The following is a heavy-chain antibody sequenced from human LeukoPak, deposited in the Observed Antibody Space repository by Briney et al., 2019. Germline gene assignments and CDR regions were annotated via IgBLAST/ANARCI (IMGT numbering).Heavy chain of an antibody. Sequence: SETLSLTCTVSGGTISSYYWNCIRQPPGKGLEWIGYIHDSGSTKYNPPLKSRVAISVDTSKNQFSLKLRSVTAADTAVYYCARWYYSGWAFDYWGQGTLVTVSS. V-gene: IGHV4-59*08. CDR3: ARWYYSGWAFDY. CDR2: IHDSGST. D-gene: IGHD6-19*01. J-gene: IGHJ4*02. CDR1: GGTISSYY.